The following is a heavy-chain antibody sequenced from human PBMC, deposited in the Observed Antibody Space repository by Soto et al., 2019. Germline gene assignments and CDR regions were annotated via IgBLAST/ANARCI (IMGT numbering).Heavy chain of an antibody. CDR3: ARGGLFITGTTFDY. J-gene: IGHJ4*02. V-gene: IGHV4-59*01. Sequence: SETLSLTCTVSGGSISSYYWSWIRQPPGKGLEWIGYIYYSGSTNYNPSLKSRVTISVDTSKNQFSLKLSSVTAADTAVYYCARGGLFITGTTFDYWGQGTLVTVSS. CDR1: GGSISSYY. CDR2: IYYSGST. D-gene: IGHD1-7*01.